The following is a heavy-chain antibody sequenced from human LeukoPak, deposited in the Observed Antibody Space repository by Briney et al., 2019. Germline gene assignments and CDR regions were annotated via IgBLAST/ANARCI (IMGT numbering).Heavy chain of an antibody. J-gene: IGHJ4*02. D-gene: IGHD6-13*01. V-gene: IGHV3-33*01. CDR2: IWYDGSNK. CDR3: AGGFVRAGLLDY. Sequence: PGGSLRLSCAASGFTFSSYGMHWVRQAPGKGLEWVAVIWYDGSNKYYADSVKGRFTISRDNSKNTLYLQMNSLRAEDTAVYYCAGGFVRAGLLDYWGQGTPVTVSS. CDR1: GFTFSSYG.